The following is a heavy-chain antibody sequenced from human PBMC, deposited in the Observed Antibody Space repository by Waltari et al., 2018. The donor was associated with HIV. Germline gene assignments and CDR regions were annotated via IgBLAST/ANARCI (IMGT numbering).Heavy chain of an antibody. Sequence: EVKLVASGGGLVQPGGSLRLSCAASGFTFSSYWMHWVRQAPGKGLVWVSRINGDGSTTSYADSVKGRCTISRDNAKNTLYLQMNSLRAEDTAVYYCARIAYDSSGYGWFDPWGQGTLVTVSS. D-gene: IGHD3-22*01. CDR3: ARIAYDSSGYGWFDP. J-gene: IGHJ5*02. V-gene: IGHV3-74*01. CDR2: INGDGSTT. CDR1: GFTFSSYW.